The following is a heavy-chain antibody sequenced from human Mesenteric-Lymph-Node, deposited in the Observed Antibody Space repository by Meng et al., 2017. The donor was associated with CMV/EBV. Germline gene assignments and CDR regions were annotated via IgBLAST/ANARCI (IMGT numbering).Heavy chain of an antibody. D-gene: IGHD2-2*02. V-gene: IGHV3-74*01. Sequence: GESLKISCAASGFTFSSYWMHWVRQAPGKGLVWVSRINSDGSSTIYADSVKGRFTISRDNAKNTLYLRMNSLRAEDTAVYYCARPIDIVVVPAAIDAFDIWGQGTMVTVSS. CDR1: GFTFSSYW. J-gene: IGHJ3*02. CDR3: ARPIDIVVVPAAIDAFDI. CDR2: INSDGSST.